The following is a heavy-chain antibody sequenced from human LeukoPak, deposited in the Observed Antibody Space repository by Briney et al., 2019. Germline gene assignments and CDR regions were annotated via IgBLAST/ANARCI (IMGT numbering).Heavy chain of an antibody. CDR3: ARSGLGTITAGPFEY. V-gene: IGHV1-18*01. CDR1: GYTFTNYG. J-gene: IGHJ4*02. CDR2: ISGYQGST. Sequence: ASVKVSCRASGYTFTNYGIAWVRQAPGQGLEWMGWISGYQGSTKYAQNFQGRVTMTIDTSTSTAYMDLRSLRSDDTVIYFCARSGLGTITAGPFEYWGQGTLVAVSS. D-gene: IGHD5-12*01.